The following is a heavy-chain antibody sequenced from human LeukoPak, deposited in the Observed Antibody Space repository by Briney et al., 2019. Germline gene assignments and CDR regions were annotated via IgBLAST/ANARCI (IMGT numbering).Heavy chain of an antibody. CDR2: IWSDGSNI. J-gene: IGHJ4*02. CDR3: ATYCSTSTCYGVPVFDY. CDR1: GFTFSSYG. Sequence: GRSPRLSCAASGFTFSSYGMHWVRQAPGKGLEWVAAIWSDGSNIYYADSVKGRFTISRDNSKSTLYLQMNNLRAEDTAVYYCATYCSTSTCYGVPVFDYWGQGTLVTVSS. D-gene: IGHD2-2*01. V-gene: IGHV3-33*01.